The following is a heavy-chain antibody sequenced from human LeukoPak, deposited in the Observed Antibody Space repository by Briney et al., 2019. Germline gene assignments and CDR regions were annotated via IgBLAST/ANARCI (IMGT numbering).Heavy chain of an antibody. J-gene: IGHJ5*02. CDR1: GGTFSSYA. Sequence: SVKVSCKASGGTFSSYAISWVRQAPGQGLEWRGRIIPIFGTANYAQKFQGRVTITTDESTSTAYMELSSLRSEDTAVYYCARENGDIVVVVAASSWFDPWGQGTLVTVSS. V-gene: IGHV1-69*05. CDR2: IIPIFGTA. D-gene: IGHD2-15*01. CDR3: ARENGDIVVVVAASSWFDP.